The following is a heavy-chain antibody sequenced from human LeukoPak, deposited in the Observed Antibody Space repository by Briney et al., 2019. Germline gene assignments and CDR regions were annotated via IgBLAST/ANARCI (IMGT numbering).Heavy chain of an antibody. CDR3: ARDHRYAFDN. CDR1: GFNFIDYS. Sequence: AGGSLRLSCAASGFNFIDYSMNWVRQAPGKGLEWISYIGISSGITKYADSVKGRFTISRDKARNSLYLQMNSLRVEDTAMYYCARDHRYAFDNWGHGTLVTVSS. J-gene: IGHJ4*01. CDR2: IGISSGIT. V-gene: IGHV3-48*01. D-gene: IGHD5-12*01.